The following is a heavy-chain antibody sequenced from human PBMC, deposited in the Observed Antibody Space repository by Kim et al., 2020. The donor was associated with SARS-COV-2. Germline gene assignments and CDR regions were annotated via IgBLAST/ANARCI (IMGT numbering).Heavy chain of an antibody. Sequence: ASVKVSCKASGYTFTSYYMHWVRQAPGQGLEWMGIINPSGGSTSYAQKFQGRVTMTRDTSTSTVYMELSSLRSEDTAVYYCARDGPHSGSSSPYYYYGMDVWGQGTTVTVSS. J-gene: IGHJ6*02. CDR3: ARDGPHSGSSSPYYYYGMDV. CDR2: INPSGGST. D-gene: IGHD1-26*01. CDR1: GYTFTSYY. V-gene: IGHV1-46*01.